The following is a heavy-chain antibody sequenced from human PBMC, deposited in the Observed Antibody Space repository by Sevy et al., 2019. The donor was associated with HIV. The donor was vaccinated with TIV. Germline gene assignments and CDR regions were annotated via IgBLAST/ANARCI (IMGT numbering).Heavy chain of an antibody. J-gene: IGHJ4*02. V-gene: IGHV3-21*01. CDR2: ISSSSIYI. D-gene: IGHD2-15*01. CDR1: GFTFSSYS. Sequence: GGSLRLSCAASGFTFSSYSMNWVRHAPGKGLEWVSSISSSSIYIYYADSVKGRFTISRDNAKNSLYLQMNSLRAEDTAVYYCARDPGFYCSGGSCYPRYYFDYWGQGTLVTVSS. CDR3: ARDPGFYCSGGSCYPRYYFDY.